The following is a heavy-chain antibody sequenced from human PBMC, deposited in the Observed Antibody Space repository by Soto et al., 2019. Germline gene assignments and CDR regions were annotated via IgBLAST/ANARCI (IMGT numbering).Heavy chain of an antibody. V-gene: IGHV3-23*01. CDR3: AKDRGYSGYVSY. D-gene: IGHD5-12*01. CDR2: ISGSGGST. J-gene: IGHJ4*02. CDR1: GFTFSGYA. Sequence: PGGSLRLSCAASGFTFSGYAMSWVRQAPGKGLEWVSAISGSGGSTYYADSVKGRFTISRDNSKNTLYLQMNSLRAEDTAVYYCAKDRGYSGYVSYWGQGTLVTVSS.